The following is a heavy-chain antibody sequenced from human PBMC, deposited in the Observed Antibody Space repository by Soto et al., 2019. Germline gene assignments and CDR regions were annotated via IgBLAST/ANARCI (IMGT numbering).Heavy chain of an antibody. CDR3: ASKVGVAAAGTPFDY. V-gene: IGHV1-69*13. J-gene: IGHJ4*02. D-gene: IGHD6-13*01. Sequence: SVKVSCEASGGTFSSYAISWVRQAPGQGLEWMGGIIPIFGTANYAQKFQGRVTITADESTSTAYMELSSLRSEDTAVYYCASKVGVAAAGTPFDYWGQGTLVTVSS. CDR1: GGTFSSYA. CDR2: IIPIFGTA.